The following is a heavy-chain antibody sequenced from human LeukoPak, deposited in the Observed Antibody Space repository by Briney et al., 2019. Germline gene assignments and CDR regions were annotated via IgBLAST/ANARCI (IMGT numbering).Heavy chain of an antibody. CDR3: ARHPITVAATGDWYFDL. D-gene: IGHD6-19*01. V-gene: IGHV4-59*08. Sequence: SETLSLTCTVSGGSTSSYYWSWIRQPPGKGLEWIGYIYYSGSTNYNPSLKSRVTISVDTSKNQFSLRLSSVTAADTAVYYCARHPITVAATGDWYFDLWGRGTLVTVSS. J-gene: IGHJ2*01. CDR2: IYYSGST. CDR1: GGSTSSYY.